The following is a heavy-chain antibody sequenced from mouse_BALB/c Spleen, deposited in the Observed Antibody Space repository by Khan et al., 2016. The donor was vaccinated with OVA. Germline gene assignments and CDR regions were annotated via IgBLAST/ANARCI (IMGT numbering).Heavy chain of an antibody. CDR1: GYSITSGYY. D-gene: IGHD3-1*01. V-gene: IGHV3-6*02. Sequence: EVQLQESGPGLVKPSQSLSLTYSVTGYSITSGYYWNWIRQFPGNKLEWMGYIRYDGSNNYNPSLKNRISITRDTSKNQFFLKLNSVTTEDTATYYCARGGSSGPAWFAYWGQGTLVTVSA. CDR3: ARGGSSGPAWFAY. J-gene: IGHJ3*01. CDR2: IRYDGSN.